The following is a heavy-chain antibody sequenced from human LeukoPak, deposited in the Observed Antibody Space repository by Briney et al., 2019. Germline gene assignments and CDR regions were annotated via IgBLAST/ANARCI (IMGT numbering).Heavy chain of an antibody. CDR3: ARGGSVLLWFGELLGWFDP. CDR1: GYTFTGYY. CDR2: INPNSGGT. V-gene: IGHV1-2*02. Sequence: GASVKVSCKASGYTFTGYYMHWVRQAPGQGLEWMGWINPNSGGTNYAQKFQGRVTMTRDTSISTAYMELSSLRSEDTAVYYCARGGSVLLWFGELLGWFDPWGQGTLVTVSS. J-gene: IGHJ5*02. D-gene: IGHD3-10*01.